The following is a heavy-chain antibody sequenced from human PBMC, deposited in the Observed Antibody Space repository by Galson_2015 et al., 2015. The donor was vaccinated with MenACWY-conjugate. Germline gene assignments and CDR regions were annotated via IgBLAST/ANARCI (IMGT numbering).Heavy chain of an antibody. CDR3: ARVNSAGEQWLVSLDY. Sequence: SVKVSCKASGYTFTSYAMHWVRQAPGQRLEWMGWINAGNGNTKYSQKFQGRVTITRDTSASTAYMELSSLRSEDTAVYYCARVNSAGEQWLVSLDYWGQGTLVTVSS. CDR1: GYTFTSYA. J-gene: IGHJ4*02. CDR2: INAGNGNT. D-gene: IGHD6-19*01. V-gene: IGHV1-3*01.